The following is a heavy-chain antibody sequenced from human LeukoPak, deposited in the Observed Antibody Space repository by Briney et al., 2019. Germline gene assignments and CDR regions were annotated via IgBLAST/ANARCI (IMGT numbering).Heavy chain of an antibody. J-gene: IGHJ4*02. Sequence: SETLYLTCNVSGASFRGYYMSWIRQPPGQGLEWIGYINHSGGTNYNPSLMSGVIIFIEETYNSSSLNLNSVTAADTAVYYCTRDRYSLSNWSPGTLVTVAS. CDR2: INHSGGT. CDR3: TRDRYSLSN. CDR1: GASFRGYY. D-gene: IGHD6-13*01. V-gene: IGHV4-59*01.